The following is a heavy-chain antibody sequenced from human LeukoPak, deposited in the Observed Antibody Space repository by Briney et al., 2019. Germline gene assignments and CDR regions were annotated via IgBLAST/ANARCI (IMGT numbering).Heavy chain of an antibody. CDR3: ARFPHYYDSSGYSF. CDR1: GFTFSSYS. V-gene: IGHV3-48*02. D-gene: IGHD3-22*01. Sequence: PGGSLRLSCAASGFTFSSYSMNWVRQAPGKGLEWVSYISSSSSTIYYADSVKGRFTISRDNAKNSLYLQVNSLRDEDTAVYYCARFPHYYDSSGYSFWGQGTLVTVSS. J-gene: IGHJ4*02. CDR2: ISSSSSTI.